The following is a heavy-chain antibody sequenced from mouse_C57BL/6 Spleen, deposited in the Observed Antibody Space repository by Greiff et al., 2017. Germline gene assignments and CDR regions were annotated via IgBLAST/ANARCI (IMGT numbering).Heavy chain of an antibody. Sequence: QVQLQQPGAELVKPGASVKLSCKASGYTFTSYWMHWVKQRPGRGLEWIGRIDPNSGGTKYNEKFKSKATLTVDKPSSTAYMQLSSLTSGDSAVYYCARGDYDGSRGYWYFDVWGTGTTVTVSS. D-gene: IGHD1-1*01. CDR1: GYTFTSYW. V-gene: IGHV1-72*01. CDR2: IDPNSGGT. J-gene: IGHJ1*03. CDR3: ARGDYDGSRGYWYFDV.